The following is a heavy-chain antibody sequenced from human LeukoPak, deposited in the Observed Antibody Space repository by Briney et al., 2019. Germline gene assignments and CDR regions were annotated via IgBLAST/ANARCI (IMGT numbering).Heavy chain of an antibody. CDR3: AKEYKYYFDY. D-gene: IGHD1-1*01. Sequence: GGSLRLSCAASGFTFSSYAMHWVRQAPGKGLEWVAVISYDGSNKYYADSVKGRFTISRDNSKNTLYLQMNSLRAEDTAVYYCAKEYKYYFDYWGQGTLVTVSS. V-gene: IGHV3-30*04. CDR1: GFTFSSYA. CDR2: ISYDGSNK. J-gene: IGHJ4*02.